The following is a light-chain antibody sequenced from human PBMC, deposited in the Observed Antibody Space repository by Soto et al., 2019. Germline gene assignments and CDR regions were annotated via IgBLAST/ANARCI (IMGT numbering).Light chain of an antibody. V-gene: IGKV3-15*01. CDR2: GSS. Sequence: EIVLTQSPATLSVSPGERATLSCRASQSVSTNLAWYQQKLGQAPMVLIYGSSSRATGVPARFSGSGSGTEFTLTLSSLKSEDSLIYYCLQDNDWPLITFGEGTRLEIK. CDR1: QSVSTN. J-gene: IGKJ5*01. CDR3: LQDNDWPLIT.